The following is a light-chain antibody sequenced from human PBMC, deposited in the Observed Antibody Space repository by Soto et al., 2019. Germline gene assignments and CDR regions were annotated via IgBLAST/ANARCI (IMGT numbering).Light chain of an antibody. CDR3: AAWDDSLNGYV. J-gene: IGLJ1*01. Sequence: QSVLTQPPSASGTPGQRVTISCSGSSSNIGSNTVNWYQQLPGTAPKLLIFTNNQRPSGVPDRFSGSKSGTSGSLAISGLQSEDEADYDCAAWDDSLNGYVFGPGTKLTVL. CDR2: TNN. V-gene: IGLV1-44*01. CDR1: SSNIGSNT.